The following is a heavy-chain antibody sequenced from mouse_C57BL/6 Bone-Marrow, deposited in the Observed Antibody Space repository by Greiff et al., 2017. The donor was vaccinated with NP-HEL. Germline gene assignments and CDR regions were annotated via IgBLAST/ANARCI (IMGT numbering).Heavy chain of an antibody. D-gene: IGHD1-2*01. Sequence: QVQLQQPGAELVMPGASVKLSCKASGYTFTSYWMHWVKQRPRQGLEWIGEIDPSDSYTNYNQKFKGKSTLTVDKSSSTAYMQLSSLTSEDSAVYYCARHYYGLDYWGQGTTLTVSS. J-gene: IGHJ2*01. CDR1: GYTFTSYW. V-gene: IGHV1-69*01. CDR3: ARHYYGLDY. CDR2: IDPSDSYT.